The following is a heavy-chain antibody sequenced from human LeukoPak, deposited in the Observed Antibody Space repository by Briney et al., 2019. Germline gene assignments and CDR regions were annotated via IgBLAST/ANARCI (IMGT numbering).Heavy chain of an antibody. CDR3: AIEQADSDSSGFAQIDY. V-gene: IGHV1-2*02. Sequence: GASVKVSCKASGYTFTGYYMHWVRQAPGQGLEWMGWINPNGGGTNYAQKFQGRVTMTRDTSISTAYMELSRLRSDDTAGYYCAIEQADSDSSGFAQIDYWGQGTLVTVSS. CDR2: INPNGGGT. D-gene: IGHD3-22*01. CDR1: GYTFTGYY. J-gene: IGHJ4*02.